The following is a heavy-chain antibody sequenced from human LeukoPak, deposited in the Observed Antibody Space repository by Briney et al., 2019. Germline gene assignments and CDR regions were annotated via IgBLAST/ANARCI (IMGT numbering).Heavy chain of an antibody. J-gene: IGHJ5*02. V-gene: IGHV4-59*01. CDR3: ARAVWGSSGYGP. Sequence: SETLSLTCTVSGGSISSYYWSWNRQPPGKGLEWIGYIYYSGSTNYNPSLKSRVTISVDTSKNQFSLKLSSVTAADTAVYYCARAVWGSSGYGPWGQGTLVTVSS. CDR1: GGSISSYY. CDR2: IYYSGST. D-gene: IGHD3-22*01.